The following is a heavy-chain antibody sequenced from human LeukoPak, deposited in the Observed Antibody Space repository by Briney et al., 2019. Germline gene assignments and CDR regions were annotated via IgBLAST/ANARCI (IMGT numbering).Heavy chain of an antibody. CDR2: INPSGGST. Sequence: ASVKVSCKASGYTFTSYYMHWVRQAPGQGLEWMGIINPSGGSTSYAQKLQGRVTMTRDTSTSTVYMELSSLRSEDTAVYYCARSDYDSSGYSLGADYWGQGTLVTVSS. V-gene: IGHV1-46*01. CDR1: GYTFTSYY. CDR3: ARSDYDSSGYSLGADY. J-gene: IGHJ4*02. D-gene: IGHD3-22*01.